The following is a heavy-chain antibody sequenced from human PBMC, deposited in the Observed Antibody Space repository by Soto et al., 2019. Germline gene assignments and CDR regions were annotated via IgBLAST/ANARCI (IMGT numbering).Heavy chain of an antibody. Sequence: TYSVSGAILRPCYWHGFRLLPAKGLKLIGYVYTSDYTRYSSSLKSRVTISVDTSKSQFYLRLNSVTAADTAVYYCLSSAVRRGEISNHYAMEAWVQGPTV. CDR1: GAILRPCY. J-gene: IGHJ6*02. D-gene: IGHD3-10*01. V-gene: IGHV4-59*13. CDR3: LSSAVRRGEISNHYAMEA. CDR2: VYTSDYT.